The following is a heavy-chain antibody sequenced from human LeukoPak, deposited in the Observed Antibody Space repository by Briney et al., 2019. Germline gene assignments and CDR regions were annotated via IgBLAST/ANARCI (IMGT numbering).Heavy chain of an antibody. CDR3: ARGSLVHYYGSGSYRIRAGFDS. V-gene: IGHV3-21*01. D-gene: IGHD3-10*01. J-gene: IGHJ4*02. CDR1: GFTVSSNY. Sequence: GGSLRLSCAASGFTVSSNYMSWVRQAPGKGLEWVSSISSSSSYIYYADSVKGRFTISRDNAKNSLYLQMNSLRAEDTAVYYCARGSLVHYYGSGSYRIRAGFDSWGQGTLVTVSS. CDR2: ISSSSSYI.